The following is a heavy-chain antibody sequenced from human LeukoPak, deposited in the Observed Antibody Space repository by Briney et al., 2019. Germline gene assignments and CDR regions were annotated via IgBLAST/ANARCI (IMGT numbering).Heavy chain of an antibody. J-gene: IGHJ5*02. Sequence: PSETLSLTCAVYGGSYSGYYWSWIRQPPGKGLEWIGEINHSGSTNYNPSLKSRVTISVDTSKNQFSLKLSSVTAADTAVYYCARGPRYYDFWSGYYTGNWFDPWGQGTLVTVSS. V-gene: IGHV4-34*01. CDR2: INHSGST. D-gene: IGHD3-3*01. CDR3: ARGPRYYDFWSGYYTGNWFDP. CDR1: GGSYSGYY.